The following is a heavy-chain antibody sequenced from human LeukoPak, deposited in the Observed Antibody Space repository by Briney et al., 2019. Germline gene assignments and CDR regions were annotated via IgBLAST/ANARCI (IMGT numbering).Heavy chain of an antibody. CDR2: IYYSGGT. J-gene: IGHJ4*02. Sequence: PSETLSLTCTVSGGSISSYYWSWIRQPPGKGLEWIGYIYYSGGTNYNPSLKSRVTISVDTSKNQFSLKLSSVTAADTAVYYCARDVSEHSSGWHNYFDYWGQGTLVTVSS. V-gene: IGHV4-59*01. CDR1: GGSISSYY. D-gene: IGHD6-19*01. CDR3: ARDVSEHSSGWHNYFDY.